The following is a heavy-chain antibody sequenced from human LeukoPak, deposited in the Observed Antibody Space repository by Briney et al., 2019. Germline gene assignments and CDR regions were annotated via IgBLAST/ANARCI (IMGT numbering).Heavy chain of an antibody. CDR1: GGTFSSYA. Sequence: ASVKVSCKASGGTFSSYAISWVRQAPGQGLEWMGGIIPIFGTANYAQKFQGRVTITADESTSTAYMELSSLRSEDTAVYYCAKTLAAGTALDYWGQGTLVTVSS. CDR3: AKTLAAGTALDY. V-gene: IGHV1-69*01. D-gene: IGHD6-13*01. J-gene: IGHJ4*02. CDR2: IIPIFGTA.